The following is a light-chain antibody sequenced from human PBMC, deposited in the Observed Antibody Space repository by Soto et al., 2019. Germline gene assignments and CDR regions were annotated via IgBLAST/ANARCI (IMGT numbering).Light chain of an antibody. CDR2: EVS. Sequence: QSALTQPASVSGSPGQSITISCTGTSSDVGGYNYVSWYQQHPGKAPKLMIYEVSNRPSGVSNRFSGSKSGNTASLTISGLQAEEEADYYCSSYTSSSAVVFGGGTQVTVL. J-gene: IGLJ2*01. V-gene: IGLV2-14*01. CDR3: SSYTSSSAVV. CDR1: SSDVGGYNY.